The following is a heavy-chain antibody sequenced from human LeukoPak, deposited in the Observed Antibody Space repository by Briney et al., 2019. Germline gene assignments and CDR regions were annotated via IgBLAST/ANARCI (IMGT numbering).Heavy chain of an antibody. CDR3: ARGEYYYDSSGYYYDAFDI. Sequence: ASVKVSCEASGYTFTSYDINWVRQATGQGLEWMGWMNPNSGNTGYAQKFQGRVTMTRNTSISTAYMELSSLRSEDTAVYYCARGEYYYDSSGYYYDAFDIWGQGTMVTVSS. CDR1: GYTFTSYD. J-gene: IGHJ3*02. CDR2: MNPNSGNT. V-gene: IGHV1-8*01. D-gene: IGHD3-22*01.